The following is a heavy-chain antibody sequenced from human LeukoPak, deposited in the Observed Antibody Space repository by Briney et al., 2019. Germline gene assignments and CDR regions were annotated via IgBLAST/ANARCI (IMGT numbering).Heavy chain of an antibody. Sequence: SQTLSLTCAISGDSVSSNSAAWNWVRQSPSRGLEWLGRTYYRSKWYNDYAVSVKSRITINPDTSKNQFSLQLNSVTPEDTAVYYCARVTLGDYGDYYYMDVWGKGTTVTVSS. V-gene: IGHV6-1*01. CDR1: GDSVSSNSAA. CDR3: ARVTLGDYGDYYYMDV. CDR2: TYYRSKWYN. D-gene: IGHD4-17*01. J-gene: IGHJ6*03.